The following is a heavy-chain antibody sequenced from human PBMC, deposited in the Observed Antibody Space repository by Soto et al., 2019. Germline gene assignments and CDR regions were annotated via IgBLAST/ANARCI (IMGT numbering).Heavy chain of an antibody. CDR3: ATDLQGVRLFYSLDV. CDR2: IYSSGHT. V-gene: IGHV4-61*01. Sequence: QVQLQESGPGLLKPSETLSLSCTVSGDSVRSGRDYWSWIRQPPGKGLEWIGFIYSSGHTDYNPSLRGRVTISLDTFKNQFSLRLSAVTAADTAVYYCATDLQGVRLFYSLDVWGQGTTVTVSS. D-gene: IGHD3-10*01. J-gene: IGHJ6*02. CDR1: GDSVRSGRDY.